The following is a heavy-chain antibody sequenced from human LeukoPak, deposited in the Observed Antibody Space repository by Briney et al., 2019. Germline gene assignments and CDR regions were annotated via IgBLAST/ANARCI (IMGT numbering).Heavy chain of an antibody. D-gene: IGHD5-18*01. CDR2: ITGSGGSA. J-gene: IGHJ5*01. V-gene: IGHV3-23*01. CDR1: GFTFSSYA. CDR3: AKDPDTATDPDWFDS. Sequence: PGGSLRLSCAASGFTFSSYAMNWVRQAPGKGLEWVSAITGSGGSAYYADSVKGRFTMSRDNSENTVYLQMNSLRADDTAFYYCAKDPDTATDPDWFDSWGQGTLVTVSS.